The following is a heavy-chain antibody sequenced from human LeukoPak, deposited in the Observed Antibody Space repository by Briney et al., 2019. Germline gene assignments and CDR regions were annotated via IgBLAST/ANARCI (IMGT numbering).Heavy chain of an antibody. CDR1: GGSISSGGYY. CDR2: IYYSGST. D-gene: IGHD2-8*01. CDR3: ASTKPPYYYYGMDV. V-gene: IGHV4-31*03. Sequence: SETLSLTCTVSGGSISSGGYYWSWIRQHPGKGLEWIGYIYYSGSTYYNPSLKSRVTISVDTSKNQFSLKLSSVTAADTAVYYCASTKPPYYYYGMDVWGQGTTVTVSS. J-gene: IGHJ6*02.